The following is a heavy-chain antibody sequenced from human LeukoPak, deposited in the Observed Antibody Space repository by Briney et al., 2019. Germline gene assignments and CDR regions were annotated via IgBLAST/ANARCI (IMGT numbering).Heavy chain of an antibody. V-gene: IGHV3-21*01. Sequence: GGSLRLSCEASGFTFSSYSMNWVRQAPGKGLEWVSSISSCSFNIYYADSVKGRFTISRDNAKKSLYLQMNSLSAEDAAVYYCARDGWGSYRGYFDYWGEGTLVTVSS. D-gene: IGHD3-16*02. CDR1: GFTFSSYS. J-gene: IGHJ4*02. CDR2: ISSCSFNI. CDR3: ARDGWGSYRGYFDY.